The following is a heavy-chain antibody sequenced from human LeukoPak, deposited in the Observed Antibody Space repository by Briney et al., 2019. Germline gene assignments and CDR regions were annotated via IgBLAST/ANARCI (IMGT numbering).Heavy chain of an antibody. CDR2: VKQDGSEK. J-gene: IGHJ2*01. Sequence: PGGPLRLSCAASGFTFSSYWMSWVRQAPGKGLEWVANVKQDGSEKYYVDSVKGLFTISRDNAKISLYLQMNSLRAEDTAVYYCATYDFLLWGRGTLVTVSS. V-gene: IGHV3-7*05. CDR1: GFTFSSYW. CDR3: ATYDFLL. D-gene: IGHD3-3*01.